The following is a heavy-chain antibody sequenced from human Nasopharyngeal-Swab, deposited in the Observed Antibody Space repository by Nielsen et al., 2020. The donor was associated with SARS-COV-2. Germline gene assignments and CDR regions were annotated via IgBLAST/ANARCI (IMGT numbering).Heavy chain of an antibody. J-gene: IGHJ4*02. CDR3: ATAGSYRFDN. D-gene: IGHD3-10*01. CDR1: GFPFSNSW. V-gene: IGHV3-74*01. Sequence: GGSLTLSCAASGFPFSNSWVHWVRQAPGEGLVWVARINPDGSVRNYADFVKGRFTISRDNAMSTLYLQLNNLRSEDTAVYYCATAGSYRFDNWGQGTLLTVSS. CDR2: INPDGSVR.